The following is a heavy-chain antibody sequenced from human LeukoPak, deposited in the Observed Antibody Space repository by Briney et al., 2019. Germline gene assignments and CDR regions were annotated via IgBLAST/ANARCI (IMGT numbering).Heavy chain of an antibody. CDR2: IIPIFGTA. Sequence: SVKVSCKASGGTFSSYAISWVRQAPGQGLEWMGGIIPIFGTANYAQKFQGRVTITADESTSTAYMELNSLRSEDTAVYYCAREPESPKRALYGMDVWGQGTTVTVSS. J-gene: IGHJ6*02. CDR1: GGTFSSYA. V-gene: IGHV1-69*13. CDR3: AREPESPKRALYGMDV. D-gene: IGHD1-14*01.